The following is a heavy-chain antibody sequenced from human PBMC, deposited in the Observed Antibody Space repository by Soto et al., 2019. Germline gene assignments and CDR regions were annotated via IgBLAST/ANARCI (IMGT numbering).Heavy chain of an antibody. CDR1: GYAFTTYG. CDR2: ISAHNGNT. CDR3: ARGRYGDY. J-gene: IGHJ4*02. D-gene: IGHD1-1*01. Sequence: QVHLVQSGAEVKKPGASVKVSCKVSGYAFTTYGITWVRQAPGQGLEWMGWISAHNGNTNYAQKLQGRVTVTRDTSTITAYMELRSLRSDDTAVYYCARGRYGDYWGQGALVTVSS. V-gene: IGHV1-18*01.